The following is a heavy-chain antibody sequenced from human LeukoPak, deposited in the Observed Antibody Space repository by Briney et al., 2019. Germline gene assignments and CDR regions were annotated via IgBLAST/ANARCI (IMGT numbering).Heavy chain of an antibody. J-gene: IGHJ5*02. Sequence: SETLSLTCTVSGGSISSSSYYWGWIRQPPGKGLEWIGSIYYSGSTYYNPSLKSRVTISVDTSKNQFSLKLSSVTAADTAVYYCARGPGWFDPWSQGTLVTVSS. CDR1: GGSISSSSYY. CDR3: ARGPGWFDP. CDR2: IYYSGST. V-gene: IGHV4-39*07.